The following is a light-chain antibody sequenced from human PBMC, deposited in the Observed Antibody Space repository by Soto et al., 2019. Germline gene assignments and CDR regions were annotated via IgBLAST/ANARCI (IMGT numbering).Light chain of an antibody. Sequence: DIQMTQSPSSLSASVGDRVTITCRASQGISNYLVWYQQKPVKVPKLMIYAASTLQSGVPSRFSGSGSGTDFTLTISSLQPEDVATYYCQNYTGAPWTFGQGTKVEIK. V-gene: IGKV1-27*01. CDR3: QNYTGAPWT. J-gene: IGKJ1*01. CDR2: AAS. CDR1: QGISNY.